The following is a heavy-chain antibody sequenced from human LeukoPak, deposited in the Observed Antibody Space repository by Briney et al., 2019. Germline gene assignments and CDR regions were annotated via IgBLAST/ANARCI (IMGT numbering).Heavy chain of an antibody. V-gene: IGHV3-30*18. CDR2: ISNDGNRK. D-gene: IGHD4-17*01. Sequence: GGSLRLSCVASGFTFNNYGMQWVRQAPGKGLEWVAVISNDGNRKYYVDSVKGRFTISRDNSKNTLYLQMNSLRAEDTALYYCVKVGHMGDGDGYFDYWGQGSLVTVSS. CDR3: VKVGHMGDGDGYFDY. CDR1: GFTFNNYG. J-gene: IGHJ4*02.